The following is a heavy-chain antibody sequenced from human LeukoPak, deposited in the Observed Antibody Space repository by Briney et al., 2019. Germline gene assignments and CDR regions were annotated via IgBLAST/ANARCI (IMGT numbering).Heavy chain of an antibody. CDR1: GYTFTSYG. D-gene: IGHD3-10*02. CDR3: ARDRPRGITMSTHAFDI. CDR2: ISAYNGNT. J-gene: IGHJ3*02. V-gene: IGHV1-18*01. Sequence: GASVKVSCKASGYTFTSYGISWVRQAPGQGLEWMGWISAYNGNTNYAQKLQGRVTMTTDTSTSTAYMELRSLRSDDTAVYYCARDRPRGITMSTHAFDIWGQGTMVTVSS.